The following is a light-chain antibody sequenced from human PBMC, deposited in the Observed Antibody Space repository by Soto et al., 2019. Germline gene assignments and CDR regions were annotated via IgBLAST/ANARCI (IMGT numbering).Light chain of an antibody. CDR2: AAS. V-gene: IGKV1-5*01. CDR1: QSLSRR. J-gene: IGKJ5*01. CDR3: QQYNTYST. Sequence: IQMTQSPSTLSASVAHRVTITCRASQSLSRRLAWYQQKPGTAPQALIYAASSLNSGAPSRCSGNGSGTEFTLTSSSLQPDDFATYYCQQYNTYSTFGQGTRLEIK.